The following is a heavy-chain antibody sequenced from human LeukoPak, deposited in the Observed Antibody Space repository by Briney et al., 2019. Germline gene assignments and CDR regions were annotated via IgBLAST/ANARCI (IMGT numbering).Heavy chain of an antibody. CDR1: GYTFTSYD. Sequence: GASVKVSCKASGYTFTSYDINWVRQATGQGLEWMGWMNPNSGNTGYAQKFQGRVTMTRNTSISTAYMELSSLRSEDTAVYYCARGAHYYDSSGYYWVFDYWGQGTLVTVSS. D-gene: IGHD3-22*01. V-gene: IGHV1-8*01. CDR3: ARGAHYYDSSGYYWVFDY. J-gene: IGHJ4*02. CDR2: MNPNSGNT.